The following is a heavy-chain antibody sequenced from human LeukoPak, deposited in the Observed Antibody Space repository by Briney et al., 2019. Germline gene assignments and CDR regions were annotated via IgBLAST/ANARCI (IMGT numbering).Heavy chain of an antibody. V-gene: IGHV3-30*18. CDR2: ISYDGSNK. Sequence: QSGGSLRLSCAASGFTFSSYGMHWVRQAPGKGLEWVAVISYDGSNKYYADSVKGRFTISRDNSKNTLYLQMNSLRAEDTAVYYCAKDHKVRAYYYGMDVWGKGTTVTVSS. J-gene: IGHJ6*04. D-gene: IGHD2-21*01. CDR1: GFTFSSYG. CDR3: AKDHKVRAYYYGMDV.